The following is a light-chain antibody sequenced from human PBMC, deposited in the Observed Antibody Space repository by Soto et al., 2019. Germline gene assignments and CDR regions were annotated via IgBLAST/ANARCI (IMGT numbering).Light chain of an antibody. CDR3: QQYGTSPFT. CDR2: GAS. CDR1: QSVSSSY. V-gene: IGKV3-20*01. J-gene: IGKJ3*01. Sequence: EIVLTQSAGTLSLSPGERATLSCRASQSVSSSYLAWYQQKPGQAPRLLIYGASSRATGIPDRFGGSGSGTDFTLTISRLEPEDFAVYYCQQYGTSPFTFGPGTKVDIK.